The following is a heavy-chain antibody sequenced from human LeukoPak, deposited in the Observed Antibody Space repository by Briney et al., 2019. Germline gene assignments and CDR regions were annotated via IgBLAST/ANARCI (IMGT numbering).Heavy chain of an antibody. CDR1: GGSFSGYY. D-gene: IGHD6-13*01. CDR3: ARELDSRLGY. V-gene: IGHV4-34*09. Sequence: SETLSLTCAVNGGSFSGYYWSWIRQSPGKGLEWIGEINHSGSTNYNPSLKSRVTISVDTSKDQFSLKLSSVTAADTAVYYCARELDSRLGYWGQGTLVTVSS. J-gene: IGHJ4*02. CDR2: INHSGST.